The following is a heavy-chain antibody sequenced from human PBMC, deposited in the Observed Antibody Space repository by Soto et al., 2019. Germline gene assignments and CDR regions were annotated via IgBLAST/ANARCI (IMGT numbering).Heavy chain of an antibody. CDR1: GFTFSNAW. J-gene: IGHJ5*02. CDR3: TTERYPLFYSP. D-gene: IGHD3-9*01. V-gene: IGHV3-15*01. CDR2: IKSKTDGGTT. Sequence: EVQLVESGGGLVKPGGSIRLSCAASGFTFSNAWMSWVRQAQGKGLEWVGRIKSKTDGGTTDYAAPVKGRFTISRDDSKNTLYLQMNSLKTEDTAVYYCTTERYPLFYSPWGQGTLVTVSS.